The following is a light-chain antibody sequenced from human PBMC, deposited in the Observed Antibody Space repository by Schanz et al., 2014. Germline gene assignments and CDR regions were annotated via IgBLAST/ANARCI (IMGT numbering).Light chain of an antibody. CDR3: SSYTSSSTLGV. J-gene: IGLJ3*02. Sequence: QSALTQPPSVSGSPGQSVTISCTGTSSDIGSYNRVSWYQQPPGAAPKLIIYEVTYRPSGVPDRFSGSKSGSTASLTISGLQAEDEADYYCSSYTSSSTLGVFGGGTKLTVL. CDR1: SSDIGSYNR. V-gene: IGLV2-18*02. CDR2: EVT.